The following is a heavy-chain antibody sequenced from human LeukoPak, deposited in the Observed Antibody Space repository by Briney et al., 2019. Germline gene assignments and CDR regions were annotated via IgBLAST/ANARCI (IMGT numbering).Heavy chain of an antibody. CDR3: ARSCSGGSCLTSQGGSEQFDY. CDR2: IWYDGSNK. D-gene: IGHD2-15*01. V-gene: IGHV3-33*01. Sequence: PGGSLRLSCAASGFAFSSYGMHWVRQAPGKGLEWVAVIWYDGSNKYYADSVKGRFTISRDNSKNTLYLQMNSLRAEDTAVYYCARSCSGGSCLTSQGGSEQFDYWGQGTLVTVSS. J-gene: IGHJ4*02. CDR1: GFAFSSYG.